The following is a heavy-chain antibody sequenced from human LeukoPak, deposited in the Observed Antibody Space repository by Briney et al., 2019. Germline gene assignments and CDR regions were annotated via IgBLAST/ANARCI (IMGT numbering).Heavy chain of an antibody. CDR2: INHSGST. Sequence: SETLPLTCAVYGGSFSGYYWSWIRQPPGKGLEWIGEINHSGSTNYNPSLKSRVTISVDTSKNQFSLKLSSVTAADTAVYYCAGSSGTSHGYWGQGTLVTVSS. CDR3: AGSSGTSHGY. CDR1: GGSFSGYY. J-gene: IGHJ4*02. D-gene: IGHD6-19*01. V-gene: IGHV4-34*01.